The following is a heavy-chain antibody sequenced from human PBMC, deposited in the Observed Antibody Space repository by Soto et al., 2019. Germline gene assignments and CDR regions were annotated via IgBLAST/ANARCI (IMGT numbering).Heavy chain of an antibody. CDR1: GGSISSYY. CDR3: ARVGRYYDTTGYPNWFDP. CDR2: INYSGST. V-gene: IGHV4-59*01. Sequence: PSETLSLTCTVFGGSISSYYCSWIRQSPGKGLEWIAYINYSGSTNYNPSLKSRVSISVDTSKNQFSLKLSSVTAADTAVYYCARVGRYYDTTGYPNWFDPRGQGTLVTVSS. J-gene: IGHJ5*02. D-gene: IGHD3-22*01.